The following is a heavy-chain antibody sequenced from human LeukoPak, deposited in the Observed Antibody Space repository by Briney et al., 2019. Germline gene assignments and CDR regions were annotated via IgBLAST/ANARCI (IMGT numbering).Heavy chain of an antibody. CDR1: GFNFDDYV. CDR2: INWSGGSR. V-gene: IGHV3-20*04. J-gene: IGHJ3*02. CDR3: AKDKTYDDFWSGHDAFDI. D-gene: IGHD3-3*01. Sequence: TGGSLRLSCAASGFNFDDYVMTWVRQAPGKGLEWVSGINWSGGSRGYADSVKGRFTISRDISKNTLYLQMKSLRAGDTAVYYCAKDKTYDDFWSGHDAFDIWGQGTMVTVSS.